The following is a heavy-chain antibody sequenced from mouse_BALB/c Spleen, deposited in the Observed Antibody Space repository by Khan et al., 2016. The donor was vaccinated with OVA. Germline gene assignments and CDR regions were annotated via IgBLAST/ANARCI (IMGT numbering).Heavy chain of an antibody. Sequence: VKLLESGPGLVKPSQSLSLTCTVTGYSITSGYGWNWIRQFPGNKLEWMGYISYSGSTNYNPSPKRRISITRDPSQNQFFLQLNSVTTEDTATYYCARTARIKYWGQGTTLTVSS. V-gene: IGHV3-2*02. J-gene: IGHJ2*01. CDR1: GYSITSGYG. D-gene: IGHD1-2*01. CDR2: ISYSGST. CDR3: ARTARIKY.